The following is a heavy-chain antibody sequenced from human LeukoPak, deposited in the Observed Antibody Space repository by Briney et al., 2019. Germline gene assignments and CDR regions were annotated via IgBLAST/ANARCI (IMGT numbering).Heavy chain of an antibody. CDR3: AREPSSYGSGSYDH. CDR2: ISSGDRT. Sequence: GGSLRLSCAASGFTFSSYSMNWVRQAPGKGLEWVSLISSGDRTYYADSVKGRFTISRDNSKNTLYLQMNSLRAEDTAVYYCAREPSSYGSGSYDHWGQGTLVTVSS. J-gene: IGHJ4*02. V-gene: IGHV3-53*01. CDR1: GFTFSSYS. D-gene: IGHD3-10*01.